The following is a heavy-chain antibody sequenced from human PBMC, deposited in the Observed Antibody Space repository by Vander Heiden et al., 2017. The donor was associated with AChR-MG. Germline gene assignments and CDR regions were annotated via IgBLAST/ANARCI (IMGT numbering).Heavy chain of an antibody. CDR3: ARTRHPLSTFGGGSRPTTFDY. V-gene: IGHV1-69*06. CDR1: GGTFSSYA. D-gene: IGHD3-16*01. J-gene: IGHJ4*01. Sequence: QVQLVQSGAAVKKPGSSVKVSRQASGGTFSSYAISWVRQAPGQGLEWMGGIIPIFGTANYAQKFKGRVTMTADKSTSTAYMELSSLRSEDTAVYYCARTRHPLSTFGGGSRPTTFDYWGHGTLVAVSS. CDR2: IIPIFGTA.